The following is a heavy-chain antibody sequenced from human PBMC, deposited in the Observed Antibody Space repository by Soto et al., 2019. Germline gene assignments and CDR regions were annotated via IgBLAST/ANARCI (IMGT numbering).Heavy chain of an antibody. CDR2: IYPSDSDT. CDR3: ERGGVSTRSFDF. Sequence: GESLKISCKGSGYNFAGYWIAWVRQMPGKGLELMGIIYPSDSDTRYRPSFQGQVTISVDKSISSAYLQWSSLRASDTAMYYCERGGVSTRSFDFWGQGTPVTVSS. V-gene: IGHV5-51*01. J-gene: IGHJ4*02. D-gene: IGHD3-3*01. CDR1: GYNFAGYW.